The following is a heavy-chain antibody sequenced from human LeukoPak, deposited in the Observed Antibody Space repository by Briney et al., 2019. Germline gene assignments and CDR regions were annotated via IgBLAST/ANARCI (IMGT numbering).Heavy chain of an antibody. Sequence: GGSQRLSCAASGFTFRTYWMSWVRQAPAKGLEWVANIKEDGSEKYYVDSVKGRFTISRDNAKNSLYLQMNSLRAEDTAVYYCARGRLGDSWGQGTLVTVSS. CDR1: GFTFRTYW. V-gene: IGHV3-7*01. D-gene: IGHD4-11*01. J-gene: IGHJ4*02. CDR2: IKEDGSEK. CDR3: ARGRLGDS.